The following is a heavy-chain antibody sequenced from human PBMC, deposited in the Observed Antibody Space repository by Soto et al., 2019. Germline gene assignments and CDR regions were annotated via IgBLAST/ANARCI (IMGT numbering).Heavy chain of an antibody. CDR3: AKDTQYDQAFDI. V-gene: IGHV3-43*01. J-gene: IGHJ3*02. CDR1: GFTFDDYT. Sequence: GGSLRLSCAASGFTFDDYTMHWVRQAPGKGLEWVSLISWDGGSTYYADSVKGRFTISRDNSKNSLYLQMNSLRTEDTALYYCAKDTQYDQAFDIWGQGTMVTVSS. D-gene: IGHD3-16*01. CDR2: ISWDGGST.